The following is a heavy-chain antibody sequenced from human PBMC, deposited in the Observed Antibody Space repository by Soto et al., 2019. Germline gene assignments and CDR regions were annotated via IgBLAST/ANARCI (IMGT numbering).Heavy chain of an antibody. CDR2: ISWNSGTI. Sequence: RGGSLRLSCAASGFTFDDYAMHWVRQASGKGLEWVSGISWNSGTIGYADSVKGRFIISRDNAKNSLYLQMSSLRAEDAALYYCAKDLEGAGFDYWGQGALVTVSS. V-gene: IGHV3-9*01. CDR1: GFTFDDYA. D-gene: IGHD3-16*01. J-gene: IGHJ4*02. CDR3: AKDLEGAGFDY.